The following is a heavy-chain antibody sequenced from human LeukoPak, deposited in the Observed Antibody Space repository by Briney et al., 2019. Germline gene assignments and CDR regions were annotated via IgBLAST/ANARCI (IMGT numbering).Heavy chain of an antibody. D-gene: IGHD6-13*01. CDR2: IYYSGST. CDR3: AKRIAAALDY. Sequence: SETLSLTCTVSGGSISSGVYYWSWIRQHPGKGLEWIGYIYYSGSTYSNPSLKSRLTMSVDISKNQFSLKLSSVTAADTAVYYCAKRIAAALDYWGQGTLVTVSS. V-gene: IGHV4-31*03. CDR1: GGSISSGVYY. J-gene: IGHJ4*02.